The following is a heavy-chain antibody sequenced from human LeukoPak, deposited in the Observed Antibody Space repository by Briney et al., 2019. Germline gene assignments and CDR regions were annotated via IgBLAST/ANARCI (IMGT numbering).Heavy chain of an antibody. J-gene: IGHJ5*02. CDR1: GYTFTSYY. D-gene: IGHD3-10*01. CDR2: INPSGGST. Sequence: GASVKVSCKASGYTFTSYYMHWVRQAPGQGLEWMGIINPSGGSTSYAQKFQGRVTMTRDTSTSTVYMELSSLRSEDTAVYYCARDLAYGSGSYDPRTDWFDPWGQGTLVTVSS. V-gene: IGHV1-46*01. CDR3: ARDLAYGSGSYDPRTDWFDP.